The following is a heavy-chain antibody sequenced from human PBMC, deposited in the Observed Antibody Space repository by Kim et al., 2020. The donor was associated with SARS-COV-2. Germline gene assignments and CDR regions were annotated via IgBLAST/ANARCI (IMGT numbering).Heavy chain of an antibody. CDR1: GFTFSSYA. D-gene: IGHD6-19*01. V-gene: IGHV3-23*01. Sequence: GGSLRLSCAASGFTFSSYAMSWVRQAPGKGLEWVSAISGSGGSTYYADSVKGRFTISRDNSKNTLYLQMNSLRAEDTAVYYCANARLENDLFSSGWIDYWGQGTLVTVSS. J-gene: IGHJ4*02. CDR3: ANARLENDLFSSGWIDY. CDR2: ISGSGGST.